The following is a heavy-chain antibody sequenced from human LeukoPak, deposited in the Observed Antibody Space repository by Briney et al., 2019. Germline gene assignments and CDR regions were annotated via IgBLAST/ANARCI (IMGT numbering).Heavy chain of an antibody. D-gene: IGHD3-10*01. CDR2: IKSKTDGGTA. Sequence: GGSLRLSCAASGFTFSNAWMSWVRQAPGKGLEWVGRIKSKTDGGTADYAAPVKGRFTISRDDSKNTLYLQMNSLKTEDTAVYYCTTGITMVRGVIHLIDYWGQGTLVTVSS. CDR1: GFTFSNAW. V-gene: IGHV3-15*01. CDR3: TTGITMVRGVIHLIDY. J-gene: IGHJ4*02.